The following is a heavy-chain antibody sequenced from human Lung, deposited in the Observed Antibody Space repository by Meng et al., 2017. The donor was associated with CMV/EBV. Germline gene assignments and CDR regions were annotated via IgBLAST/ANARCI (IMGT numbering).Heavy chain of an antibody. D-gene: IGHD3-3*01. J-gene: IGHJ4*02. Sequence: GESLKISCAASGFTFSGYSMNWVRQAPGKGLEWVSSISSSSYIYYADSVKGRFTISRDNAKNSLYLQMNSLRAEDTAVYYCARDVCGRDDFWSGCYDYWGQGTLVTVSS. V-gene: IGHV3-21*01. CDR2: ISSSSYI. CDR1: GFTFSGYS. CDR3: ARDVCGRDDFWSGCYDY.